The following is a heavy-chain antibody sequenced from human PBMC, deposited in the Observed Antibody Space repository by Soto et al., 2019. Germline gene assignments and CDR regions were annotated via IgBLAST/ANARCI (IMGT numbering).Heavy chain of an antibody. V-gene: IGHV4-30-2*01. CDR1: GGSISSGGYS. CDR2: IYHSGST. J-gene: IGHJ5*02. CDR3: ARVPDR. D-gene: IGHD2-2*01. Sequence: QLQLQDSGSGLVKPSQTLSLTCAVSGGSISSGGYSWSWIRQPPGKGLEWIGYIYHSGSTYYNPSLRSRVTISVDRSKNQFSLKLSSVTAADTAVYYCARVPDRWGQGTLVTVSS.